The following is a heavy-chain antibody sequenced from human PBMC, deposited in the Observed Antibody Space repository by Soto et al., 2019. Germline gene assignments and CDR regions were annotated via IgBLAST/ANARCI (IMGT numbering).Heavy chain of an antibody. CDR1: GFTFSNYA. J-gene: IGHJ6*03. D-gene: IGHD2-2*02. CDR3: VRGEAEPIYYYNNYYMDV. Sequence: EVQLVESGGGLVQPGGSLRLSCTASGFTFSNYAMHWVRQAPGRGLEYVSGISGNGDNTYYTNSVKGRFTISRDNSRKTLYLRMGSLRAEDMAVYYCVRGEAEPIYYYNNYYMDVWGKGTTVTVSS. V-gene: IGHV3-64*01. CDR2: ISGNGDNT.